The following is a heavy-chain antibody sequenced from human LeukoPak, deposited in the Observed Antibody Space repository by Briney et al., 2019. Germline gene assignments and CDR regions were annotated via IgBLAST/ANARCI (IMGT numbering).Heavy chain of an antibody. Sequence: SVKVSCKASGGTFSSYAISWVRQAPGQGLEWMGGIIPIFGTANYAQKFQGRVTITADGSTSTAYMELSSLRSEDTAVYYCARSDPPGYSSGWYLRFDPWGQGTLVTVSS. CDR1: GGTFSSYA. V-gene: IGHV1-69*01. CDR3: ARSDPPGYSSGWYLRFDP. CDR2: IIPIFGTA. J-gene: IGHJ5*02. D-gene: IGHD6-19*01.